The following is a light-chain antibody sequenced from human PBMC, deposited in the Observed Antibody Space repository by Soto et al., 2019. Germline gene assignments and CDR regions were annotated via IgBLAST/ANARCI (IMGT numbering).Light chain of an antibody. CDR1: NSDIGRYNF. CDR3: NSYTSSSPPYV. Sequence: QSGLTQPASVSESAGQSISISCAGTNSDIGRYNFVSWYQQRPGQAPKLLIFDVSNRPSGISDRFSGSKSGQTASLTISGLQAEDEADYYCNSYTSSSPPYVFGTG. V-gene: IGLV2-14*01. CDR2: DVS. J-gene: IGLJ1*01.